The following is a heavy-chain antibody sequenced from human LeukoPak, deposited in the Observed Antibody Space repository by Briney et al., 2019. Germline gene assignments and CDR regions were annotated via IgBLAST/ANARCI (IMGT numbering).Heavy chain of an antibody. CDR2: IYTSGST. J-gene: IGHJ4*02. D-gene: IGHD3-22*01. CDR3: ASTPTTYYDSSGYSPEYFDY. V-gene: IGHV4-4*07. Sequence: PSETLSLTCTVSGGSISSYYWSWIRQPAGKGLEWIGRIYTSGSTNYNPSLKSRVTMSVDTSKNQFSLKLSSVTAADTAVYYCASTPTTYYDSSGYSPEYFDYWGQGTLVTVSS. CDR1: GGSISSYY.